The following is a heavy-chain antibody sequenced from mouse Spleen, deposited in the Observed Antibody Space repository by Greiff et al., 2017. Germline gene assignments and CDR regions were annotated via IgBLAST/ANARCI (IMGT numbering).Heavy chain of an antibody. D-gene: IGHD1-1*01. Sequence: VQLQQSGPELVKPGASVKISCKASGYTFTDYYMNWVKQSHGKSLEWIGDINPNNGGTSYNQKFKGKATLTVDKSSSTAYMELRSLTSEDSAVYYCAIITTVNYAMDYWGQGTSVTVSS. CDR2: INPNNGGT. J-gene: IGHJ4*01. V-gene: IGHV1-26*01. CDR3: AIITTVNYAMDY. CDR1: GYTFTDYY.